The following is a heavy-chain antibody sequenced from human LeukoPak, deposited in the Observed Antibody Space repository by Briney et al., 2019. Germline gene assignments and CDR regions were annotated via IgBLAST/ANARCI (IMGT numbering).Heavy chain of an antibody. Sequence: GGSLRLSCAASGISVSNDYMSWVRQAPGKGLEWVSAIYADGYTRDAASVKGRFSISRHNSKNTLYLQMNSLRAEDTAVYYCAKGAESSSWLNIDYWGQGTLVTVSS. D-gene: IGHD6-13*01. CDR2: IYADGYT. CDR1: GISVSNDY. CDR3: AKGAESSSWLNIDY. V-gene: IGHV3-53*04. J-gene: IGHJ4*02.